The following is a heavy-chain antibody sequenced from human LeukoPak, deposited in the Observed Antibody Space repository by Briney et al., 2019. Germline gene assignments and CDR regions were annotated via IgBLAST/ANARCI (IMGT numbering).Heavy chain of an antibody. CDR3: AKDNGSGSYYTSYFDY. CDR1: GFTFSSYG. J-gene: IGHJ4*02. V-gene: IGHV3-30*18. Sequence: GGSLRLSCAASGFTFSSYGMHWVRQAPGKGLEWVAAISYDGSNKYYADSVKGRFTISRDNSKNTLYLQMNSLRAEDTAVYYCAKDNGSGSYYTSYFDYWGQGTLVTVSS. CDR2: ISYDGSNK. D-gene: IGHD3-10*01.